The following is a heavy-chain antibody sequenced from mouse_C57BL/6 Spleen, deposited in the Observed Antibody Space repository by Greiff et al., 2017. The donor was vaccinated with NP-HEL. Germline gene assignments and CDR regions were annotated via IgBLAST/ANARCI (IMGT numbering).Heavy chain of an antibody. CDR1: GYTFTSYD. D-gene: IGHD1-1*01. Sequence: QVQLQQSGPELVKPGASVKLSCKASGYTFTSYDINWVKQRPGQGLEWIGWIYPRDGSTKYNEKFKGKATLTVDTSSSTAYMELNSLTSGDSAVYFCARTDGYSEGKGERYIDDWGKGTTVTVSS. CDR2: IYPRDGST. J-gene: IGHJ1*03. V-gene: IGHV1-85*01. CDR3: ARTDGYSEGKGERYIDD.